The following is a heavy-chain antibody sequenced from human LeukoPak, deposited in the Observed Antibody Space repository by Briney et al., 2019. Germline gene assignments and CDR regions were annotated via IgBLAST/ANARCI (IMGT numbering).Heavy chain of an antibody. D-gene: IGHD1-26*01. CDR3: ARGGNYWPQWWFDP. CDR2: YYPNGNT. V-gene: IGHV4-4*07. J-gene: IGHJ5*02. Sequence: PSETLSLTCSVSGGSISADYWIWIRQPAGKGLEYIGRYYPNGNTSYNPSLKSRVTMSLDASKNQFSLELNSVTPADTAVYYCARGGNYWPQWWFDPWGRGTLVSVSS. CDR1: GGSISADY.